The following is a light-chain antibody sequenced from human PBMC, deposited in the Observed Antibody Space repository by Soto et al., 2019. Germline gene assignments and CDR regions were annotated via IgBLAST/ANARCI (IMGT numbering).Light chain of an antibody. CDR2: VAS. V-gene: IGKV3-20*01. CDR3: QHYGSSWT. J-gene: IGKJ1*01. Sequence: EIGLTQSPGTLSLSPGERATLPCKTSQSRGSNYLACYQHKPCHAPRPLIFVASIRATGIPDRLSGSASGTYFILTISRMPREESAVYDCQHYGSSWTFGQGTKVDIK. CDR1: QSRGSNY.